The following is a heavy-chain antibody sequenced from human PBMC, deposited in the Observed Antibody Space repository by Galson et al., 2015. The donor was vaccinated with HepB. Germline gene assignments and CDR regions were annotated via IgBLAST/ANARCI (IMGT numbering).Heavy chain of an antibody. V-gene: IGHV3-23*01. J-gene: IGHJ4*02. D-gene: IGHD3-10*01. CDR1: GFTFSSYA. CDR3: AKDVVWFGELYGHY. Sequence: SLRLSCAASGFTFSSYAMSWVRQAPGKGLEWVSAISGSGGSTYYADSAKGRFTISRDNSKNTLYLQMNSLRAEDTAVYYCAKDVVWFGELYGHYWGQGTLVTVSS. CDR2: ISGSGGST.